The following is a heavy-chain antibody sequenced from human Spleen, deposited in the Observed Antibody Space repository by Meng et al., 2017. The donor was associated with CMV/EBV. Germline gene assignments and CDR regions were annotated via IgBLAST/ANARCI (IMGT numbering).Heavy chain of an antibody. V-gene: IGHV3-21*04. CDR3: AKFPFPDNYYDRSDSYY. CDR2: ISRSSAYI. Sequence: GESLKISCAAFRFSINTYTMNWVRQAPGKGLEWVSSISRSSAYIYYADSVKGRFTISRDNAESSVYLQMNSLRVEDTAVYYCAKFPFPDNYYDRSDSYYWGHGTLVTVSS. J-gene: IGHJ4*01. D-gene: IGHD3-22*01. CDR1: RFSINTYT.